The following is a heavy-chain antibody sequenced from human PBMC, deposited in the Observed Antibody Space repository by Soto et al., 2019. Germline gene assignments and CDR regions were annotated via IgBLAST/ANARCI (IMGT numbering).Heavy chain of an antibody. Sequence: QVQLQQWGAGLLKPSETLSLTCAVYGGSFSGYYWSWIRQPPGKGLEWIGEINHRGSTKYNPSLKSRLTISIDTSKNQFSLKLSSVTAADTAIYYCARDSLGIAVLGTGRSKNNWFDPLGQGT. J-gene: IGHJ5*02. D-gene: IGHD6-19*01. CDR2: INHRGST. CDR1: GGSFSGYY. CDR3: ARDSLGIAVLGTGRSKNNWFDP. V-gene: IGHV4-34*01.